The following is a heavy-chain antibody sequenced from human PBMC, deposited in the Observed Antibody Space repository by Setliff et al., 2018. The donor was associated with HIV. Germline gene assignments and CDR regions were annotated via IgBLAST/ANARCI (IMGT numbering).Heavy chain of an antibody. CDR1: GGTFSSYA. J-gene: IGHJ4*02. D-gene: IGHD2-2*01. Sequence: SVKVSCKASGGTFSSYAISWVRQAPGQGLEWMGGIIPIFGTAHYAQKFQGRVTITADESTSTAYMELSSLRSEDTAVYYCATPISITSGSAFDYWGQGTLVTVSS. CDR2: IIPIFGTA. V-gene: IGHV1-69*13. CDR3: ATPISITSGSAFDY.